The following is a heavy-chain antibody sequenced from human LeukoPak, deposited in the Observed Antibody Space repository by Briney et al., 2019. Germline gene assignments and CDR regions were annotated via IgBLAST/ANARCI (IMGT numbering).Heavy chain of an antibody. Sequence: GGSLRLSCAASGFTFSNYWMAWLRQAPGKGLEWVALIKSDASEKYYVDSVKGRFTISRDNAKNSLYLPMNSLRAEDTVVYYCARNSRYSFDIWGQGTMVTVSS. CDR1: GFTFSNYW. D-gene: IGHD4-11*01. V-gene: IGHV3-7*02. CDR2: IKSDASEK. CDR3: ARNSRYSFDI. J-gene: IGHJ3*02.